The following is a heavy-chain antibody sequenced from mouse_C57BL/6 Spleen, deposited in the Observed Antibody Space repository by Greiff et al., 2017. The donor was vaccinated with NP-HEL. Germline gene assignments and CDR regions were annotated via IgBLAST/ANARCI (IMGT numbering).Heavy chain of an antibody. D-gene: IGHD2-2*01. Sequence: EVKLVESGGGLVKPGGSLKLSCAASGFTFSSYTMSWVRQTPEKRLEWVATISGGGGNTYYPDSVKGRFTISRDNAKNTLYLQMSSLRSEDTALDYCARHGGYYGYFEVWGTGTTVTVSS. CDR1: GFTFSSYT. J-gene: IGHJ1*03. CDR2: ISGGGGNT. V-gene: IGHV5-9*01. CDR3: ARHGGYYGYFEV.